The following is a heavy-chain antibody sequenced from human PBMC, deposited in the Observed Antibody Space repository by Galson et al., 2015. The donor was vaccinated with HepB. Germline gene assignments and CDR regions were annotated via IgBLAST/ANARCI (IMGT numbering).Heavy chain of an antibody. D-gene: IGHD3-22*01. CDR2: IYWDDDK. J-gene: IGHJ4*02. CDR3: AHTSYYYDSSGYLAFDY. V-gene: IGHV2-5*02. CDR1: GFSLSTSGVG. Sequence: PALVKPTQTLTLTCTFSGFSLSTSGVGVGWIRQPPGKALEWLALIYWDDDKRYSPSLKSRLTITKDTSKNQVVLTMTNMDPVDTATYYCAHTSYYYDSSGYLAFDYWGQGTLVTVSS.